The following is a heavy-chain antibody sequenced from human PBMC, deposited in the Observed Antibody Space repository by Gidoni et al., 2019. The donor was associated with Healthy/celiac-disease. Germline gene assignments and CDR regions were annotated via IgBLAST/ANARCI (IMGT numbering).Heavy chain of an antibody. CDR1: GFPFSSYS. D-gene: IGHD2-15*01. Sequence: EVQLVESGGGLVKPGGSLRLSCAASGFPFSSYSMNWVSQAPGKGLEGVSFSSSSSSYIYYADSVKGRFTIARDKAKNSLYLQMNSLRAENTAVYYCARDSGYCSGGSCYSGAFDYWGQGTLVTVSS. V-gene: IGHV3-21*01. CDR2: SSSSSSYI. J-gene: IGHJ4*02. CDR3: ARDSGYCSGGSCYSGAFDY.